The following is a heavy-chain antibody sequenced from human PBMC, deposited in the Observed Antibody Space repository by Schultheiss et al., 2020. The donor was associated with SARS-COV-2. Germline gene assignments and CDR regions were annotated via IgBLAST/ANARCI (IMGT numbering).Heavy chain of an antibody. CDR2: TRNKANSYTT. D-gene: IGHD6-19*01. J-gene: IGHJ5*02. Sequence: GGSLRLSCAASGFTFSDHYMDWVRQAPGKGLEWVGRTRNKANSYTTEYAASVKGRFTISRDDSKNSLYLQMNSLKTEDTAVYYCASSGWFGSWFDPWGQGTLVTVSS. V-gene: IGHV3-72*01. CDR1: GFTFSDHY. CDR3: ASSGWFGSWFDP.